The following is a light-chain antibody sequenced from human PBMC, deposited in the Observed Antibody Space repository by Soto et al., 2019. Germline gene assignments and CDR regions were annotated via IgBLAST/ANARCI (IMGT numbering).Light chain of an antibody. V-gene: IGKV3-15*01. J-gene: IGKJ4*01. Sequence: EIVMTQSPATLSVSPGERATLSCRANQNIISNLAWYQQKPGQAPRLLIYGASTRATGVPARFSGSGSGTDFTLTISSLEPEDFAVYYCQQRSNWPLLTFGGGTKVDIK. CDR2: GAS. CDR3: QQRSNWPLLT. CDR1: QNIISN.